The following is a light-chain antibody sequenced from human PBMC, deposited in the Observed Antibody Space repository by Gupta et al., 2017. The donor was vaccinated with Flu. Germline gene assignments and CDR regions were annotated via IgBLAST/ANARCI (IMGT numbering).Light chain of an antibody. J-gene: IGKJ4*02. CDR2: DAS. CDR1: KSGSSF. Sequence: ERGSLSCRASKSGSSFVVRYHQKQGQPTRLRIFDASNRATGIAARLIGSGAGRDFIPTITSREPEDVVVYYCQKRTNWCPLAFGGGTKVEIK. CDR3: QKRTNWCPLA. V-gene: IGKV3-11*02.